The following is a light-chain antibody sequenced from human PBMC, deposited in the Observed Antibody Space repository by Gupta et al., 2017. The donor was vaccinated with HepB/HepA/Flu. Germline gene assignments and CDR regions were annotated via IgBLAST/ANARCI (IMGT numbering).Light chain of an antibody. CDR1: QGISNR. CDR3: QQANGFPLT. V-gene: IGKV1-12*01. J-gene: IGKJ5*01. CDR2: TAS. Sequence: DIQMTQSPSSLSAAVGATVTITCRASQGISNRLDWYQQKPGEAPKLLIYTASTLKSGVASRFSGGGSGTDFTLTISNLQPEDFATYYCQQANGFPLTFGQGTRLEIK.